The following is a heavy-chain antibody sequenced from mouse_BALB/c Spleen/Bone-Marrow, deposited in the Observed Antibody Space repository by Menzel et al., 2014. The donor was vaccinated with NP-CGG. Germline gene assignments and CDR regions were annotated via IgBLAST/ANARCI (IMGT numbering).Heavy chain of an antibody. D-gene: IGHD2-5*01. CDR2: IGPYDSEA. Sequence: VQLQQSGAELVRPGASVNLSCKASGYTFTSYWMNWVMQRPEQGLEWIGRIGPYDSEAHYNQKFKDKAILTVDKSSSTAYMQLISLTSEDSAVYYCARSGSNFGRVFDVWGAGTTVTVSS. J-gene: IGHJ1*01. CDR3: ARSGSNFGRVFDV. V-gene: IGHV1-74*01. CDR1: GYTFTSYW.